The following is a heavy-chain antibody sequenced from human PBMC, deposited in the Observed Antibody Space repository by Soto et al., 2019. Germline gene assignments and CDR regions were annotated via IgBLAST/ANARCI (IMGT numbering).Heavy chain of an antibody. V-gene: IGHV3-30*02. CDR2: IGYDGSNK. J-gene: IGHJ4*02. CDR1: GFTFSSYG. Sequence: QVQLVESGGGVVQPGRSLGLSCAASGFTFSSYGMHWVRQAPGKGLEWVALIGYDGSNKYYADSVKGRCTISRDNSKNTLYLQMNSLRAEDTGVYYCATRYYYGSGSDHLDNWGQGTLVTVSS. D-gene: IGHD3-10*01. CDR3: ATRYYYGSGSDHLDN.